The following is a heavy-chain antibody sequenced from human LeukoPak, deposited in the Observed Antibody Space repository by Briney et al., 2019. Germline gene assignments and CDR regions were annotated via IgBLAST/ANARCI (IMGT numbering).Heavy chain of an antibody. CDR3: ARLTGATTGGFDP. V-gene: IGHV3-48*03. Sequence: GGSLRLSCAASGFRFNSYEMNWVRQAPGKGLEWLSYITSSGSSIYYADSVKGRFTISRDNAKSSLHLQMNSLRAEDTAVYYCARLTGATTGGFDPWGQGTLVTVSS. CDR1: GFRFNSYE. J-gene: IGHJ5*02. D-gene: IGHD1-1*01. CDR2: ITSSGSSI.